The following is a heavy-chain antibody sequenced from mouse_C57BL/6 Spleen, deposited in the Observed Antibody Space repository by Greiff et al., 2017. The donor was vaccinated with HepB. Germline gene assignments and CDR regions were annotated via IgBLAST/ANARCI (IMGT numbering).Heavy chain of an antibody. D-gene: IGHD1-1*01. V-gene: IGHV1-61*01. Sequence: QVHVKQPGAELVRPGSSVKLSCKASGYTFTSYWMDWVKQRPGQGLEWIGNIYPSDSETHYNQKFKDKATLTVDKSSSTAYMQLSSLTSEDSAVYYCARRNYYGGKYYAMDYWGQGTSVTVSS. CDR1: GYTFTSYW. J-gene: IGHJ4*01. CDR2: IYPSDSET. CDR3: ARRNYYGGKYYAMDY.